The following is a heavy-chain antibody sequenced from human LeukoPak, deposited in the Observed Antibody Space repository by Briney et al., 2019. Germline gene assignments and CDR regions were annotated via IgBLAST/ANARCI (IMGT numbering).Heavy chain of an antibody. CDR1: GFTFGSCG. J-gene: IGHJ4*02. V-gene: IGHV3-21*01. D-gene: IGHD1-14*01. CDR3: ATETIGRHYDY. CDR2: IGPTGTDR. Sequence: PGGSLTRSCAASGFTFGSCGFHLLRQAPGQGLEWVSSIGPTGTDRYYADSVRGRITISRDNAKNSMYLQMDSLRDEDTAVYYCATETIGRHYDYWGQGTLLTVSS.